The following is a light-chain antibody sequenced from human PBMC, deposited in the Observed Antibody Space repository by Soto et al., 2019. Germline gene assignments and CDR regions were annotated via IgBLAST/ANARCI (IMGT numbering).Light chain of an antibody. CDR3: SSYAGSSNV. CDR2: EVN. V-gene: IGLV2-8*01. J-gene: IGLJ1*01. Sequence: QSALTQPRSASGSPGQSVAISCTGTSSDVGGYNYVCWYQQHPGKAPKLMIYEVNKRPSGVPDRFSGSKSGNTASLTVSGLQAEEEADYYCSSYAGSSNVFGTGTKLTVL. CDR1: SSDVGGYNY.